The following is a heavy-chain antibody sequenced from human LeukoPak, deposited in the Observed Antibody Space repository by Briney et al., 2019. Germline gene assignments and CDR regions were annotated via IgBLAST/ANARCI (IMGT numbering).Heavy chain of an antibody. D-gene: IGHD6-19*01. J-gene: IGHJ4*02. Sequence: PSETLSLTRAVAAGSISRYLWGWVRQPAGKGLEWLGRIHTSGTTTYSPSLHSRVTMSMDTSKKQISLRLSSVTAADTAVYYCATEQVSGSAWGFDYWGQGSLVTVSS. CDR3: ATEQVSGSAWGFDY. CDR1: AGSISRYL. CDR2: IHTSGTT. V-gene: IGHV4-4*07.